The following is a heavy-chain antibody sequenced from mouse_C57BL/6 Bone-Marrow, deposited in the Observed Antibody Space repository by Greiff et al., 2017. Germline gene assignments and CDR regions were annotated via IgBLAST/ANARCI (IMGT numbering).Heavy chain of an antibody. V-gene: IGHV5-17*01. Sequence: EVKLVESGGGLVKPRGSLKLSCAASGFTFSDYGMHWVRQAPEKGLEWVAYISSGSSTIYYADTVKGRFTISRDNAKNTLFLQMTSLRSEDTAMYYCARHYYDYDEGFAYWGQGTLVTVSA. D-gene: IGHD2-4*01. J-gene: IGHJ3*01. CDR3: ARHYYDYDEGFAY. CDR2: ISSGSSTI. CDR1: GFTFSDYG.